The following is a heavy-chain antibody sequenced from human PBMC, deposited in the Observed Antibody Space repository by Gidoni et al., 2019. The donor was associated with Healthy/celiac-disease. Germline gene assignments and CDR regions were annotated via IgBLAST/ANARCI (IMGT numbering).Heavy chain of an antibody. Sequence: QVQLVESGGGVVQPGRSLRLSCAASGFTFSSYAMHWVRQATGKGLEWVAVISYDGSNKYYADSVKGRFTISRDNSKNTLYLQMNSLRAEDTAVYYCARDRVARPARYFQHWGQGTLVTVSS. CDR2: ISYDGSNK. CDR1: GFTFSSYA. CDR3: ARDRVARPARYFQH. V-gene: IGHV3-30*04. J-gene: IGHJ1*01. D-gene: IGHD2-15*01.